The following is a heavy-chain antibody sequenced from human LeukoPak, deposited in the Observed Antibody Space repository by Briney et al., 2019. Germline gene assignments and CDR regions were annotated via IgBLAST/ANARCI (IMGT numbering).Heavy chain of an antibody. CDR1: GYTFTVYY. CDR3: ASRFYSSGWYRDYMDV. CDR2: INTNRGGT. J-gene: IGHJ6*03. D-gene: IGHD6-19*01. V-gene: IGHV1-2*02. Sequence: GSVKDSCKASGYTFTVYYMQGVRQAPGQGLEGMGWINTNRGGTNYTQRIPGRVTMTRNTAISTAYMELSQLRSDGTAVYYWASRFYSSGWYRDYMDVWGKGTTVTISS.